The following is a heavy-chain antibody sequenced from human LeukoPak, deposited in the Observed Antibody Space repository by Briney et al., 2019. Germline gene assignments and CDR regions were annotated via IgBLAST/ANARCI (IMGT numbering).Heavy chain of an antibody. CDR3: ARDQRYCSSSSCPWEPFDY. Sequence: PGGSLRLSCAASGFTFSSYWMSWVRQAPGKGLEWVANIKQDGSEKYYVDSVKGRFTISRDSAKSSLYLQMNSLRAEDTAVYYCARDQRYCSSSSCPWEPFDYWGQGTLVTVSS. D-gene: IGHD2-2*01. J-gene: IGHJ4*02. CDR2: IKQDGSEK. CDR1: GFTFSSYW. V-gene: IGHV3-7*05.